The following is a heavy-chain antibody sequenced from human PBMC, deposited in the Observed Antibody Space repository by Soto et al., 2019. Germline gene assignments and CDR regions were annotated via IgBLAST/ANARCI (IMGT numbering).Heavy chain of an antibody. CDR2: MNPNSGNT. CDR3: ARGEAVAGTLQGYAFDI. Sequence: QVQLVQSGAEVKKPGASVKVSCKASGYTFTSYDINWVRQATGQGLEWMGWMNPNSGNTGYAQKFQGRVTMARNTSISTAYMELRSLRSEDTAVYYCARGEAVAGTLQGYAFDIWGQGTMVTVSS. J-gene: IGHJ3*02. CDR1: GYTFTSYD. D-gene: IGHD6-19*01. V-gene: IGHV1-8*01.